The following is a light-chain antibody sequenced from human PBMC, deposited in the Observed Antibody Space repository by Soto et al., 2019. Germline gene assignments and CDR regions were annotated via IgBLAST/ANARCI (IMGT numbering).Light chain of an antibody. V-gene: IGKV3-11*01. CDR3: QQPNKWPPDT. Sequence: EIVLTQSPATLSLSPGERATLSCRASQSVSSYLAWYQQKPGQAPRLLIYDASNRATGIPARFSGSGSGTNFTLTIRSLEPEDFAVYYCQQPNKWPPDTFGQGTRLEIK. CDR2: DAS. J-gene: IGKJ5*01. CDR1: QSVSSY.